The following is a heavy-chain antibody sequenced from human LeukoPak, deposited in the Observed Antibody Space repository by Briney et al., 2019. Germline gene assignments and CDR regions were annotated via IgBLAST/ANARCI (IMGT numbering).Heavy chain of an antibody. CDR1: GGSISSYY. V-gene: IGHV4-59*01. J-gene: IGHJ3*02. CDR3: AGSSGLIRKLALTKGANAFDI. CDR2: IYYSGST. D-gene: IGHD3-22*01. Sequence: SETLSLTCTVSGGSISSYYWSWIRQPPGKGLEWIGYIYYSGSTNYNPSLKSRVTISVDTSKNQFSLKLSSVTAADTAVYYCAGSSGLIRKLALTKGANAFDIWGQGTMDTVSS.